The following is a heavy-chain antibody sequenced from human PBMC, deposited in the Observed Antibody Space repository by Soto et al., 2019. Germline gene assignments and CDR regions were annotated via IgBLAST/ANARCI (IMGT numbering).Heavy chain of an antibody. D-gene: IGHD2-8*02. CDR1: GGSFSGYY. Sequence: QVQLQQWGAGLLKPSETLSLTCAVYGGSFSGYYWPWVRQPPGTGLEWIGEINHSGSTNYNPSLKSRVTISVDTSKNQFSPKLTSVTAADTAVYYCARDKITGLFDYWGQGTLVTVSS. V-gene: IGHV4-34*01. CDR3: ARDKITGLFDY. CDR2: INHSGST. J-gene: IGHJ4*02.